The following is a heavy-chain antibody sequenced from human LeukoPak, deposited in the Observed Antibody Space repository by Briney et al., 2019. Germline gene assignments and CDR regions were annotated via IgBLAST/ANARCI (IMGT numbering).Heavy chain of an antibody. V-gene: IGHV3-23*01. J-gene: IGHJ3*02. CDR1: GFTFSSYA. CDR2: ISGSGGST. CDR3: AKALGIAVAGNAFDI. Sequence: PGGSLRLSCAASGFTFSSYAMSWVRQAPGKGLEWVSAISGSGGSTYYADSVKGRFTISRDNSENTLYLQMNSLRAEDTAVYYCAKALGIAVAGNAFDIWGQGTMVTVSS. D-gene: IGHD6-19*01.